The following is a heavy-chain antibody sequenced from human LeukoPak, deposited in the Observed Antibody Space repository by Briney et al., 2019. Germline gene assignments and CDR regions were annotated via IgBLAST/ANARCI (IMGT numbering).Heavy chain of an antibody. V-gene: IGHV3-23*01. CDR3: AKDSSSSWFGGDSK. D-gene: IGHD6-13*01. J-gene: IGHJ4*02. Sequence: GSLRLSCTASGFMFSHYAVTWVRQAPGRGLEWVSSISGSGVTPYYADSVKGRFTISRDNSRDNSKNTLYLQMSSLRAEDTAVYFCAKDSSSSWFGGDSKWGQGTLVTVSS. CDR1: GFMFSHYA. CDR2: ISGSGVTP.